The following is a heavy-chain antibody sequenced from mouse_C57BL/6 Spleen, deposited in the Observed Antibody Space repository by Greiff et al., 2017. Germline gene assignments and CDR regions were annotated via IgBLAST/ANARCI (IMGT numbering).Heavy chain of an antibody. V-gene: IGHV5-4*01. Sequence: EVMLVESGGGLVKPGGSLKLSCAASGFTFSSYAMSWVRPTPEKRLEWVATISDGGSYTYYPDNVKGRCTISRDNAKNNLYLQMSHLKSEDTAMYYCAREVRGYAMDYWGQGTSVTVSS. J-gene: IGHJ4*01. CDR3: AREVRGYAMDY. CDR1: GFTFSSYA. CDR2: ISDGGSYT. D-gene: IGHD1-1*01.